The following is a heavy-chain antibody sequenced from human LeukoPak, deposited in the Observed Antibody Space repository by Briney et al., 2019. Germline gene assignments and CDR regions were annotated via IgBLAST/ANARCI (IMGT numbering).Heavy chain of an antibody. CDR3: TTRGTTVTTNYFDY. V-gene: IGHV3-15*01. J-gene: IGHJ4*02. CDR1: GFTFSNAW. D-gene: IGHD4-17*01. Sequence: PGGSLRLSCAASGFTFSNAWMSWVRQAPGKGLEWVGRIKSKTDGGTTDYAAPVKGRFIISRDDSRKTLYLQMNSLKTEHTAVYYCTTRGTTVTTNYFDYWGQRTLVTVSS. CDR2: IKSKTDGGTT.